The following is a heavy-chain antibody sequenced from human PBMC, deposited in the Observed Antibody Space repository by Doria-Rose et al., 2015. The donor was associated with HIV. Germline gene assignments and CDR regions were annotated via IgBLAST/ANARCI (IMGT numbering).Heavy chain of an antibody. V-gene: IGHV2-26*01. D-gene: IGHD6-13*01. CDR3: ARIKSSRWYRKYYFDF. J-gene: IGHJ4*02. Sequence: SGPVLVKPTETLTLTCTVSGVSLSSPGMGVSWIRQPPGKAPEWLANIFSDDEGSYKPSLKSRLTISRGTSKSQVVLTMTDMDPVGTATYYCARIKSSRWYRKYYFDFWGQGTLVIVSA. CDR2: IFSDDEG. CDR1: GVSLSSPGMG.